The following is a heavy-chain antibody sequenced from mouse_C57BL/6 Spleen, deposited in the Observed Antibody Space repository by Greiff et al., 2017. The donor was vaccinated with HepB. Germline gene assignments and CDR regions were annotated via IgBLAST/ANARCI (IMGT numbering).Heavy chain of an antibody. CDR2: ISSGGSYT. CDR1: GFTFSSYG. J-gene: IGHJ4*01. Sequence: EVKLMESGGDLVKPGGSLKLSCAASGFTFSSYGMSWVRQTPDKRLEWVATISSGGSYTYYPDSVKGRFTISRDNAKNTLYLQMSSLKSEDTAMYYCASLWLKAMDYWGQGTSVTVSS. V-gene: IGHV5-6*01. CDR3: ASLWLKAMDY. D-gene: IGHD3-3*01.